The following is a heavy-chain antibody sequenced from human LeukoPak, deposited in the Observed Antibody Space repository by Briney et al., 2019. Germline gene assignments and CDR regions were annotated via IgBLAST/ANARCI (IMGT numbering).Heavy chain of an antibody. Sequence: PSQTLSLTCTVSGGSISSGGYYWSWIRQHPGKGLEWIGYIYYSGSTYYNPSLKSRVTISVDTSKNQFSLKLSSVTAADTAVYYCARDPSSTSGLDWYFDLWGRGTLVTVSS. D-gene: IGHD2-2*01. CDR3: ARDPSSTSGLDWYFDL. J-gene: IGHJ2*01. CDR1: GGSISSGGYY. V-gene: IGHV4-31*03. CDR2: IYYSGST.